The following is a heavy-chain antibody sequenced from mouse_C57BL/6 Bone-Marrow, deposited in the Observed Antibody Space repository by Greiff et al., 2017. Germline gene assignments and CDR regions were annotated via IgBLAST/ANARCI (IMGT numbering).Heavy chain of an antibody. CDR2: ISNFAYSI. J-gene: IGHJ3*01. CDR1: GFTFSDYG. V-gene: IGHV5-15*01. D-gene: IGHD1-1*01. Sequence: DVKLQESGGGLVQPGGSLKLSCAASGFTFSDYGMAWVRQAPRKGPEWVAFISNFAYSIYYADTVTGRFTISRENAKDTLYLEMSSLRSEDTAMYYCARLFMITTRRTFAYWGQGTLVTVSA. CDR3: ARLFMITTRRTFAY.